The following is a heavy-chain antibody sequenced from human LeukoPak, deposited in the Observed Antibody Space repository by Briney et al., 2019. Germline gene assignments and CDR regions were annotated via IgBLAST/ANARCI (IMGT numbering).Heavy chain of an antibody. CDR1: GFTFSSYA. J-gene: IGHJ3*02. D-gene: IGHD3-22*01. CDR3: AKGEWEIVVVIGPAAFDI. CDR2: FSGSGGST. Sequence: TGGSLLLSCAASGFTFSSYAKSWVRQARGKGLEWVSAFSGSGGSTYYAHSVKGRFTISRDNSKNTLYLQMNSVRAEDTAVYDCAKGEWEIVVVIGPAAFDIWGQGTMVTVSS. V-gene: IGHV3-23*01.